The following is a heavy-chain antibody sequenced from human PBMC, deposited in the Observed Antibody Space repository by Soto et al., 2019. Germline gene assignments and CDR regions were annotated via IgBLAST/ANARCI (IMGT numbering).Heavy chain of an antibody. D-gene: IGHD3-10*01. CDR3: ARDRGGYGSGSYYFGY. J-gene: IGHJ4*02. CDR2: IYYSGST. CDR1: GGSISSGGYY. V-gene: IGHV4-31*03. Sequence: QVQLQESGPGLVKPSQTLSLTCTVSGGSISSGGYYWSWIRQHPGKGLEWVGYIYYSGSTYYNPALKSRLTIAVDTYKTPVSLKLSSVTAADAAVYYCARDRGGYGSGSYYFGYWGQGTLVTVSS.